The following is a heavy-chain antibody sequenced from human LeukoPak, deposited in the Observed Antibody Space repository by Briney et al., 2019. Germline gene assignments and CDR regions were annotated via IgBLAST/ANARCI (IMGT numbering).Heavy chain of an antibody. Sequence: GGSLRLSCAAYGFTFNTYGMNWVRQAPGKGLEWVSSISSSSSYIYYADSVKGRFTISRDNAKNSLYLQMNSLRAEDTAVYYCARDHTIFGFDYWGQGTLVTVSS. CDR2: ISSSSSYI. J-gene: IGHJ4*02. CDR1: GFTFNTYG. CDR3: ARDHTIFGFDY. D-gene: IGHD3-3*01. V-gene: IGHV3-21*01.